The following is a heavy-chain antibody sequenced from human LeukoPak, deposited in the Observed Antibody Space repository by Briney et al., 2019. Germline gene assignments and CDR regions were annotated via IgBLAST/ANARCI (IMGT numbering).Heavy chain of an antibody. CDR3: ARDYSTTWSYGVDV. D-gene: IGHD2-2*01. CDR1: GFTFRNYG. V-gene: IGHV3-33*01. J-gene: IGHJ6*02. CDR2: IWHDESNK. Sequence: GGSLRPSCAASGFTFRNYGMHWVRQTPGKGLEWVAVIWHDESNKNYADSVKGRFTISRDNSKNTLYLQMNSLRAEDTAVYYCARDYSTTWSYGVDVWGQGTTVTVSS.